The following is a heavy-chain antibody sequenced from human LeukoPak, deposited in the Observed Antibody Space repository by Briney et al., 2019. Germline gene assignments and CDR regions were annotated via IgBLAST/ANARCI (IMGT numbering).Heavy chain of an antibody. CDR2: IYYSGST. CDR3: ATRTLTYWYFDL. CDR1: GGSMSSYY. Sequence: PSETLSLTCTVSGGSMSSYYWRWIRQPPGKGLGWIGYIYYSGSTTYNPSLKSRVTISVDTSKNQFSLKLSYVTAADTAVYYCATRTLTYWYFDLWGRGTLVTVSS. J-gene: IGHJ2*01. D-gene: IGHD1-14*01. V-gene: IGHV4-59*01.